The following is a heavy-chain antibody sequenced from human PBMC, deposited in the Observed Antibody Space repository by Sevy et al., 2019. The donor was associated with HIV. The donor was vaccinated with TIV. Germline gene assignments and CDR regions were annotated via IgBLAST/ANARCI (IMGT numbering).Heavy chain of an antibody. D-gene: IGHD6-13*01. CDR3: AGDPRIAAAGTFDY. Sequence: GESLKISCAASGFTFSSYAMHWVRQAPGKGLEWVAVISYDGSNKYYADSVKGRFTISRDNSKNTLYLQMNSLRAEDTAVYYCAGDPRIAAAGTFDYWGQGTLVTVSS. V-gene: IGHV3-30-3*01. CDR1: GFTFSSYA. CDR2: ISYDGSNK. J-gene: IGHJ4*02.